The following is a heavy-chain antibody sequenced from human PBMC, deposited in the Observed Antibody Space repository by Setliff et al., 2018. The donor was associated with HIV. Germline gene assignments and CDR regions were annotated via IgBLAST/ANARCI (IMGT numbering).Heavy chain of an antibody. J-gene: IGHJ4*02. CDR3: ARGRASGSANSG. CDR1: GYTFNNYY. CDR2: IIAILGTA. D-gene: IGHD7-27*01. Sequence: GASVKVSCKASGYTFNNYYMHWVRQAPGQGLEWMGGIIAILGTAKYAQKFQGRVTITADKSTSTAYMELSSLKSEDTAIYYCARGRASGSANSGWGQGTLVTVSS. V-gene: IGHV1-69*10.